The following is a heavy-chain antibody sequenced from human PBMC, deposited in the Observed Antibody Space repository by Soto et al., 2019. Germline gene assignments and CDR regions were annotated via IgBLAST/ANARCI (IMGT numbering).Heavy chain of an antibody. CDR3: ARGSSSRYCGADCYSEDLFDY. D-gene: IGHD2-21*02. J-gene: IGHJ4*02. CDR2: TYYRSKWYN. V-gene: IGHV6-1*01. CDR1: GDSVSSNSAA. Sequence: PSQTLSLTCAISGDSVSSNSAAWNWIRQSPSRGLEWLGRTYYRSKWYNDYAVSVKSRITINPDTSKNQFSLQLNSVTPEDTAVYYCARGSSSRYCGADCYSEDLFDYWGQGTLVTVYS.